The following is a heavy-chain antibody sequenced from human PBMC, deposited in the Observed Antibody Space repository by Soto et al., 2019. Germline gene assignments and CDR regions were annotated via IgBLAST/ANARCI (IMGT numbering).Heavy chain of an antibody. CDR3: ARHYCSSSSTCYYFAS. J-gene: IGHJ4*02. CDR2: ISYRGST. V-gene: IGHV4-59*08. D-gene: IGHD2-2*01. Sequence: SETLSLTCTVSGGSMRGFDWSWIQQPPGKGLEWIAFISYRGSTDSNPSLKSRVTISVDTSKNQFSLKLNSVTAAAPAVYYCARHYCSSSSTCYYFASWGQGALGTVPS. CDR1: GGSMRGFD.